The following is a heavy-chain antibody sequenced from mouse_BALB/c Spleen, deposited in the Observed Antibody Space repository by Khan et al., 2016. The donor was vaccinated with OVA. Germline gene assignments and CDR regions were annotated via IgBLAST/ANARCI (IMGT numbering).Heavy chain of an antibody. CDR3: ASRDYGGSPAS. J-gene: IGHJ2*01. CDR2: INTDTGEP. CDR1: GYTFRNYG. V-gene: IGHV9-1*02. D-gene: IGHD1-1*01. Sequence: QIQLVQSGPELKKPGETVKISCEASGYTFRNYGMNWVKQAPGKGLKWMGWINTDTGEPTYADDFKGRFAFSLETSASTAFLQINNLKNEDMATYSGASRDYGGSPASGGKGTTPTVSS.